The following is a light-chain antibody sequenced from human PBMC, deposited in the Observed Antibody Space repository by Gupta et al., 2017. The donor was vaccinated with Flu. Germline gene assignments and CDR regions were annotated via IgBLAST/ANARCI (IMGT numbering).Light chain of an antibody. V-gene: IGLV3-21*02. CDR2: DDS. J-gene: IGLJ1*01. Sequence: SYVLTQPPSVSVAPGQTARSTCGGNSIGSKSVHWYQQKPGQAPVLVLYDDSGRPSEIPERFSGSNSGNTATLTITRVGAGDEADYYCLVWDGSSDHFVFGAGTKVTVL. CDR1: SIGSKS. CDR3: LVWDGSSDHFV.